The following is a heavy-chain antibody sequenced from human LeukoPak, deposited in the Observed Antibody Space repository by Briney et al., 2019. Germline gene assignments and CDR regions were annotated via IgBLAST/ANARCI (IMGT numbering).Heavy chain of an antibody. Sequence: PSETLSLTCAVYGGSFSGYYWSWIRQPPGKGLEWIGEINHSGSTNYNPSLKSRVTMSVDTSKNQFSLKLSSVTAADTAVYYCARSQSLGYCSTTSCPLDYWGHGTLVTVSS. V-gene: IGHV4-34*01. CDR3: ARSQSLGYCSTTSCPLDY. CDR1: GGSFSGYY. D-gene: IGHD2-2*01. J-gene: IGHJ4*01. CDR2: INHSGST.